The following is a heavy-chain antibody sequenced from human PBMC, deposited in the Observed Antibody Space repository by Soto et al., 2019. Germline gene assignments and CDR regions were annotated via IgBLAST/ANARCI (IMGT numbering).Heavy chain of an antibody. CDR2: IWYDGSNK. J-gene: IGHJ3*02. V-gene: IGHV3-33*01. CDR3: ARENHAFDI. Sequence: QVQLVESGGGVVQPGRSLRLSCAASGFTFSSYGMHWVRQAPGKGLEWVAVIWYDGSNKYYADSVKGRFTISRDNSKNTLYVQMNSLRAEDTAVYYCARENHAFDIWGQGTMVTVSS. CDR1: GFTFSSYG.